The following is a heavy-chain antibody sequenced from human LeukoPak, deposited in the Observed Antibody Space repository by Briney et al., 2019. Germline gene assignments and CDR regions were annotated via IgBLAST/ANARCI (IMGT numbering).Heavy chain of an antibody. CDR1: GFTFSSYS. CDR3: AREGIAARRGIDY. V-gene: IGHV3-21*01. D-gene: IGHD6-6*01. J-gene: IGHJ4*02. CDR2: ISSSSSYI. Sequence: PGGSLRLSCAASGFTFSSYSMNWVRQAPGKGLEWVSSISSSSSYIYYADSVKGRFTISRDNAKNPLYLQMNSLRAEDTAAYYCAREGIAARRGIDYWGQGTLVTVSS.